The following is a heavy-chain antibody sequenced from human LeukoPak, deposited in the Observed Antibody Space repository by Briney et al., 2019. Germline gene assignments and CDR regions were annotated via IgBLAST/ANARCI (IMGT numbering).Heavy chain of an antibody. V-gene: IGHV4-30-2*01. Sequence: SQTLSLTCAVSGGSISSGGYSWSWIRQPPGKGLEWIGYIYHSGSTYYNPSLKSRVTISVDRSKNQFSLKLSSVTAADTAVYYCARASTYGDYVDAFDIWGQGTMVTVSS. CDR1: GGSISSGGYS. J-gene: IGHJ3*02. D-gene: IGHD4-17*01. CDR2: IYHSGST. CDR3: ARASTYGDYVDAFDI.